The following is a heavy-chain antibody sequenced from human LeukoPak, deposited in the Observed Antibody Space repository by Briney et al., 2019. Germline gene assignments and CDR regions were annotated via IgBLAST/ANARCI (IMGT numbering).Heavy chain of an antibody. CDR3: ARGGIDSGWFDP. J-gene: IGHJ5*02. D-gene: IGHD6-25*01. CDR1: GGSFSGYY. V-gene: IGHV4-34*01. CDR2: INHSGST. Sequence: SETLSLTCAVYGGSFSGYYWSWIRQPPGKGLEWIGEINHSGSTNYNPSLKSRDTISVDTSKNQFSLKLSSVTAADTAVYYCARGGIDSGWFDPWGQGTLVTVSS.